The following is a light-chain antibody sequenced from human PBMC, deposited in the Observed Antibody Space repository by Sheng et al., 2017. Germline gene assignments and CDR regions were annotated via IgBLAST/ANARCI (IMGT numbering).Light chain of an antibody. Sequence: EIVLTQSPATLSLSPGERATLSCRASQSVSSYLAWYQQKPGQAPRLLIYGASTRATGIPDRFSGSGSGTDFTLTISRLEPEDFAVYYCQQYGSSPVTFGGGTKVAIK. V-gene: IGKV3-20*01. J-gene: IGKJ4*01. CDR1: QSVSSY. CDR2: GAS. CDR3: QQYGSSPVT.